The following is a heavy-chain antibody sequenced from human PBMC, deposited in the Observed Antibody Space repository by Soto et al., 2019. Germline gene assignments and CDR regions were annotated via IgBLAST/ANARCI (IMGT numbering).Heavy chain of an antibody. D-gene: IGHD3-22*01. CDR1: GYTFTSYG. Sequence: ASVKVSCKASGYTFTSYGISWVRQAPGQGLEWMGWISAYNGNTNYAQQLQGRVTMTTDTSTGTAYMELRSLRSDDTAVYYCARGAYYYDSSSYPKSRYYYGMDVWGQGTTVTVSS. CDR2: ISAYNGNT. CDR3: ARGAYYYDSSSYPKSRYYYGMDV. V-gene: IGHV1-18*04. J-gene: IGHJ6*02.